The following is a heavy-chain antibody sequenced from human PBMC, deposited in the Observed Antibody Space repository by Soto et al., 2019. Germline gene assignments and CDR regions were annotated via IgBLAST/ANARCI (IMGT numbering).Heavy chain of an antibody. D-gene: IGHD3-22*01. CDR1: GGTFSSYA. V-gene: IGHV1-69*13. Sequence: GASVKVSCKASGGTFSSYAISWVRQAPGQGLEWMGGIIPIFGTANYAQKFQGRVTITADESTSTAYMELSSLRSEDTAVYYCARAQYYYDSSGYDLFDYWGQGTLVTVSS. CDR3: ARAQYYYDSSGYDLFDY. CDR2: IIPIFGTA. J-gene: IGHJ4*02.